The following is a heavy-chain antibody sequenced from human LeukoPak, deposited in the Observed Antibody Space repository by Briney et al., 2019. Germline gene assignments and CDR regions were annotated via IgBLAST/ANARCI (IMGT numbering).Heavy chain of an antibody. J-gene: IGHJ4*02. CDR1: GFTFSSYG. CDR2: IRYDGSNK. CDR3: PKDGSGSCSVHREWSEDY. D-gene: IGHD1-26*01. Sequence: PGGSLRLACAASGFTFSSYGMRWVRQAPGKGLEWVAFIRYDGSNKYYADSVKGRFTISRDNSKNTLYLQMNSLRAEDTAVYYCPKDGSGSCSVHREWSEDYWGQGTLVTVSS. V-gene: IGHV3-30*02.